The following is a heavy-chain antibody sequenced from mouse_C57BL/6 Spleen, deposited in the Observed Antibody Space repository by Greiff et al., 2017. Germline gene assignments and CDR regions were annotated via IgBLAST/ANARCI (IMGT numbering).Heavy chain of an antibody. CDR2: ISSSGNT. CDR1: GYSIPNGNHW. D-gene: IGHD4-1*01. V-gene: IGHV3-4*01. J-gene: IGHJ3*01. CDR3: ARGSAWVPWFAY. Sequence: EVQLVESGPALVKPSQTVSLTCTVTGYSIPNGNHWWNWLRQVSGSKLEWIGYISSSGNTVSKPSPKSRSPITRDTSKNQLFLQLNSVTTEDIATYYCARGSAWVPWFAYWGQGTLVTVSA.